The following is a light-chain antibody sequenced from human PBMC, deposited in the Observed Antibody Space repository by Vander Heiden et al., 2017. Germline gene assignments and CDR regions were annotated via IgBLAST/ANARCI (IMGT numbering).Light chain of an antibody. J-gene: IGKJ2*01. Sequence: EIVLTQSPDTLSLSPGERATLSCRASQSVSSSYLAWYQQKPGQAPRLLIYDASSRATGIPGRFSGSGSGTDFSLTISRLEPEDFAVYFCQQYGSSPYTFGQGTKLXIK. CDR2: DAS. CDR3: QQYGSSPYT. V-gene: IGKV3-20*01. CDR1: QSVSSSY.